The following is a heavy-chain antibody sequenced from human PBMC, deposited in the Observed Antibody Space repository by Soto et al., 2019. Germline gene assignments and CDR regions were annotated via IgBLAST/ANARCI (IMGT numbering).Heavy chain of an antibody. CDR2: ISYDGSNK. D-gene: IGHD6-13*01. J-gene: IGHJ6*02. V-gene: IGHV3-30-3*01. CDR3: ARDLVGKGSSSWYCGMDG. CDR1: GFTFSSYA. Sequence: QVQLVDSGGGVVQPGRSLRLSCAASGFTFSSYAMHWVRQAPGKGLEWVAVISYDGSNKYYADSVKGRINISRDNSKNTLYLQMNSLTAEDTAVYYCARDLVGKGSSSWYCGMDGWGQGTTVTVSS.